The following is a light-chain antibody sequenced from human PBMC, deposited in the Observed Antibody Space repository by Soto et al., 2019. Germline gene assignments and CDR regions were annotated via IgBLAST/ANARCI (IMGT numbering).Light chain of an antibody. Sequence: EIVMTQSPATLSVSPGGRATLSCRASQSVSSYLSLYQQKPGQAPRLLIYGAFTGATGVPARFSGSGSGTEFTLTISSLQSEDFATYYCQQYNSWPRTFGQGTKVDIK. CDR3: QQYNSWPRT. CDR1: QSVSSY. V-gene: IGKV3-15*01. J-gene: IGKJ1*01. CDR2: GAF.